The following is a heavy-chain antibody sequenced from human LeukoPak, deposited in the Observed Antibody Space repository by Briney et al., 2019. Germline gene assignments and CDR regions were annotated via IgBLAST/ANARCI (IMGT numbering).Heavy chain of an antibody. CDR1: GGSISSYY. J-gene: IGHJ4*02. CDR2: IHYSGST. D-gene: IGHD6-13*01. V-gene: IGHV4-59*01. Sequence: SETLSLTCTVSGGSISSYYWSWIRQPPGRGLEWIGSIHYSGSTSYNSSLKSRVTMSIDTSKNQFSLKLSSVTPADTAVYYCARQVYSSSWSYYFGYWGQGILVTVSS. CDR3: ARQVYSSSWSYYFGY.